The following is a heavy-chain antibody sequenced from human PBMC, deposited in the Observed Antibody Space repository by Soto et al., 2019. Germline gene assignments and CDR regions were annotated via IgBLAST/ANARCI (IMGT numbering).Heavy chain of an antibody. Sequence: QVQLVQSGAEVKKPGSSVKVSCKASGGTFSNFAISWVRQAPGQGLEWMGGFIPIFGTLNYAQRFQGRLTISADESTSTAYRALSRLRSEDTVVYYCARFEHLVLHWGQGTLVTVSS. V-gene: IGHV1-69*01. D-gene: IGHD6-13*01. CDR1: GGTFSNFA. J-gene: IGHJ1*01. CDR2: FIPIFGTL. CDR3: ARFEHLVLH.